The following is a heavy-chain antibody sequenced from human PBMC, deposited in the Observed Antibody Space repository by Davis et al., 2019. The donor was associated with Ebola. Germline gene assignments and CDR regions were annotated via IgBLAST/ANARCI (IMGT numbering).Heavy chain of an antibody. CDR3: ASTIAVAWESYLDN. CDR1: GGYMNSYY. CDR2: IYYSGST. Sequence: SETLSLTCIVSGGYMNSYYWSWVRQPPGKGLEWIGYIYYSGSTKYNPSLRSRVTISVDTSNNQFSLKLNSVTAADTAVYYCASTIAVAWESYLDNWGQGTLVTVSS. J-gene: IGHJ4*02. D-gene: IGHD6-19*01. V-gene: IGHV4-59*01.